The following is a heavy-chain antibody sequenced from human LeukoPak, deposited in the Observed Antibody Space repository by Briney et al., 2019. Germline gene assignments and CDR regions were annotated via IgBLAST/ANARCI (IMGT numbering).Heavy chain of an antibody. V-gene: IGHV3-30*03. D-gene: IGHD7-27*01. J-gene: IGHJ4*02. CDR2: ISYDGSNK. CDR3: ARDLHWAFDY. Sequence: GGSLRLSCAASGFTFSSYGMHWVRQAPGKGLEWVAVISYDGSNKYYADSVKGRFTISRDNSKNTLHLQMNSLRAEDTAVYYCARDLHWAFDYWGQGALVTVSS. CDR1: GFTFSSYG.